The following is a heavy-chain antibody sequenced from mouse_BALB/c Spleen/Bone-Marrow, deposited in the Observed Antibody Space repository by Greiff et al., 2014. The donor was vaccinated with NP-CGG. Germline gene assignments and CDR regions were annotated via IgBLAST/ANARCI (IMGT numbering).Heavy chain of an antibody. D-gene: IGHD2-1*01. J-gene: IGHJ4*01. CDR1: GFSLTSYG. V-gene: IGHV2-5*01. CDR2: IWRGGST. CDR3: AKNLRGNYVRAMDY. Sequence: QVQLKESGPGLVQPSQSLSITCTVSGFSLTSYGVHWVRQSPGKGLEGLGVIWRGGSTDYNAAFMSRLSITKDNSKSQVFFKMNSLQADDTAIYYCAKNLRGNYVRAMDYWGQGTSVTVSS.